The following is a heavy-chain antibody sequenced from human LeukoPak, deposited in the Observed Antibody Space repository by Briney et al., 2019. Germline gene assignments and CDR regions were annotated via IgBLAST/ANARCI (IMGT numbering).Heavy chain of an antibody. J-gene: IGHJ4*02. CDR1: GFTFSSYG. Sequence: PGGSLRLSCAASGFTFSSYGMHWVRQAPGKGLEWVAVIWYDGSNKYYADSVKGRFTISRDNSKNTLYLQMNSLRAEDTAVYYCARLSGHYNFWSGSPAHWGQGTLVTVSS. CDR2: IWYDGSNK. CDR3: ARLSGHYNFWSGSPAH. D-gene: IGHD3-3*01. V-gene: IGHV3-33*01.